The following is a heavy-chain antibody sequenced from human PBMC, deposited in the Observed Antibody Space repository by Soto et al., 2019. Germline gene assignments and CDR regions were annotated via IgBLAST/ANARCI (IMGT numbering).Heavy chain of an antibody. CDR1: GFTFSSYA. CDR3: AKDTTEAYYDFWSAHYRFLDY. V-gene: IGHV3-23*01. CDR2: ISGSGGST. J-gene: IGHJ4*02. D-gene: IGHD3-3*01. Sequence: PGGSLRLSCAASGFTFSSYAMSWVRQAPGKGLEWVSAISGSGGSTYYADSVKGQFTISRDNSKNTLYLQMNSLRAEDTAVYYCAKDTTEAYYDFWSAHYRFLDYWGQGTLVTVSS.